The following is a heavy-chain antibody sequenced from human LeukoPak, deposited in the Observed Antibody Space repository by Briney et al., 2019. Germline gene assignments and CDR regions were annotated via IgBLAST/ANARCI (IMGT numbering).Heavy chain of an antibody. D-gene: IGHD6-13*01. Sequence: SETLSLTCTVSGGSISSYYWSWIRQPPGKGLEWIGYIYYSGSTNYNPSLMSRVTISVDTSKNQFSLKLTSVTAADTAVYYCARQVGYSSSWYVDYWGQGTLVTVSS. J-gene: IGHJ4*02. CDR1: GGSISSYY. CDR3: ARQVGYSSSWYVDY. V-gene: IGHV4-59*01. CDR2: IYYSGST.